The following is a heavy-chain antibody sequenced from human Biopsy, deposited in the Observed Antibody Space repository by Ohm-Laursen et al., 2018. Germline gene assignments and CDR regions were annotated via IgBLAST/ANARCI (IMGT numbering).Heavy chain of an antibody. J-gene: IGHJ5*01. CDR3: AKDRDLNLLAWFDP. V-gene: IGHV3-23*01. CDR2: ISGSGRT. D-gene: IGHD2-8*02. CDR1: GFTFSRYA. Sequence: GSLRLSCSAPGFTFSRYAMSWVRQAPGKGLEWVSAISGSGRTYYADSVKGRFTISRDNSKNTLFLQLSSLRAEDTAVYYCAKDRDLNLLAWFDPWGQGTLVTVSS.